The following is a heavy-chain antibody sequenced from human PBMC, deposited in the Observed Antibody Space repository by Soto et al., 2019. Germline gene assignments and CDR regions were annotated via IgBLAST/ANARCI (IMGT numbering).Heavy chain of an antibody. Sequence: SETLSLTCTVSGGSISSYYWSWVRQSPGKGLEWIGYMYYGGSINYNPSLKSRVTISVDTSKNQVSLKLTSVTAADTAVYYCARVPPEGVGGMDVWGQGTTVTVSS. D-gene: IGHD3-16*01. CDR3: ARVPPEGVGGMDV. CDR1: GGSISSYY. CDR2: MYYGGSI. J-gene: IGHJ6*02. V-gene: IGHV4-59*01.